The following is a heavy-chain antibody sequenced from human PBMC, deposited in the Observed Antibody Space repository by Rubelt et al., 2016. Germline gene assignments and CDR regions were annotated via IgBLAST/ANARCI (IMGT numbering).Heavy chain of an antibody. CDR3: SRGRSSSWYYFDC. CDR1: A. V-gene: IGHV3-49*03. D-gene: IGHD6-13*01. J-gene: IGHJ4*02. Sequence: AMSWFRQAPGKELEWVGLIRSKTYGGTTEYAASVKGRFTISRDDSKSIAFLQMNSLKTEDTAVYYCSRGRSSSWYYFDCWGQGTLVTVSS. CDR2: IRSKTYGGTT.